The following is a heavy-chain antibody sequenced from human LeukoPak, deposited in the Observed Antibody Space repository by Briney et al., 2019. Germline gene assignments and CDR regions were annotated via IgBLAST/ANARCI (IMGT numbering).Heavy chain of an antibody. V-gene: IGHV3-23*01. CDR3: AKIHDILTGYSQYTYYFDY. CDR2: IADSGGST. D-gene: IGHD3-9*01. CDR1: GFTFSSYA. J-gene: IGHJ4*02. Sequence: QPGGSLRLSRAASGFTFSSYAMSWVRQAPGKGLEWVSGIADSGGSTYYADSVKGRFTISRDNSKNTLHLQMNSLRAEDTAVYYCAKIHDILTGYSQYTYYFDYWGQGTLVTVSP.